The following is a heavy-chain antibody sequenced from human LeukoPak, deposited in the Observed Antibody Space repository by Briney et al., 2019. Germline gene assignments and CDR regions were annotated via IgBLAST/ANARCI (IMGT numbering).Heavy chain of an antibody. D-gene: IGHD2-15*01. V-gene: IGHV4-39*07. Sequence: PSETLSLTCTVSGGSISSSSYYWGWIRQPPGKGLEWIGSIYYSGSTYYNPSLKSRVTISVDTSKNQFSLKLSSVTAADTAVYYCARRGLVEAATYDAFDIWGQGTMVTVSS. CDR1: GGSISSSSYY. CDR3: ARRGLVEAATYDAFDI. J-gene: IGHJ3*02. CDR2: IYYSGST.